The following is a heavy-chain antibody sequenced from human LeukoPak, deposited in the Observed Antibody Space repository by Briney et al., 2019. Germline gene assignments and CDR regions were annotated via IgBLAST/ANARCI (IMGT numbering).Heavy chain of an antibody. Sequence: PSETLSLTCAVYGGSFSGYYWSWIRQPPGKGLEWIGEINHSGSTNYNPSLKSRVTISVDTSKNQFSLKLSSVTAADTAVYYCARVAVLMVYAITLNYYYYLDVWGKGTTVTVSS. CDR3: ARVAVLMVYAITLNYYYYLDV. J-gene: IGHJ6*03. D-gene: IGHD2-8*01. V-gene: IGHV4-34*01. CDR1: GGSFSGYY. CDR2: INHSGST.